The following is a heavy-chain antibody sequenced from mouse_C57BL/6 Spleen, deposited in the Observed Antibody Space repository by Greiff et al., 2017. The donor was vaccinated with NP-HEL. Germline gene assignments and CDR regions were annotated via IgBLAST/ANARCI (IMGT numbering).Heavy chain of an antibody. Sequence: VQLQQSGPELVKPGASVKISCKASGYSFTGYYMNWVKQSPEKSLEWIGEINPSTGGTTYNQKFKAKATLTVDKSSSTAYMQLKSLTSEDSEVYIGAKGGLAYWGQGTLVTVSA. CDR2: INPSTGGT. CDR1: GYSFTGYY. J-gene: IGHJ3*01. V-gene: IGHV1-42*01. CDR3: AKGGLAY.